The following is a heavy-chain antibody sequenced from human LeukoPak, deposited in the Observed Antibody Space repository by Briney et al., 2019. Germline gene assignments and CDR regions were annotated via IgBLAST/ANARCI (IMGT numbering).Heavy chain of an antibody. Sequence: GGSLRLSCAASGFTFSSYAMSWVRQAPGKGLEWVSGISGSGGSTYYADSVRGRFTISRDNSKNTLYLQMNSLRAEDTAVYYCAKDKIAAAGILAYWGQGTLVTVSS. CDR3: AKDKIAAAGILAY. J-gene: IGHJ4*02. V-gene: IGHV3-23*01. D-gene: IGHD6-13*01. CDR2: ISGSGGST. CDR1: GFTFSSYA.